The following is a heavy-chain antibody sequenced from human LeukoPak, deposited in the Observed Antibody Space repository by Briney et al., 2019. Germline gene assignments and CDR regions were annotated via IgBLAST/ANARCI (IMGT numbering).Heavy chain of an antibody. J-gene: IGHJ4*02. CDR3: ARDLLAVDTAMVTWGLNY. Sequence: EASVKVSCKASGYTFTGYYMHWVRQAPGQGLEWMGWINPNSGGTNYAQKFQGGVTMTRDASISTAYMELSRLRSDDTAVYYCARDLLAVDTAMVTWGLNYWGQGTLVTVSS. D-gene: IGHD5-18*01. CDR2: INPNSGGT. V-gene: IGHV1-2*02. CDR1: GYTFTGYY.